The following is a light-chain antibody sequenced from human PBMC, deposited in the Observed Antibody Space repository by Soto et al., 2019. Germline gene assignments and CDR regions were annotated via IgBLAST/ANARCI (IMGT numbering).Light chain of an antibody. Sequence: QSALTQHASVSGSPGQSITISCTGTNSDVGGYNVVSWYQQHPGKAPTLMIYDVSNRPSGVSNRFSGSKSGNTASLNISGLQAEDDADYYCSSYTSSSIPYVFGIGTKLTVL. CDR2: DVS. J-gene: IGLJ1*01. CDR3: SSYTSSSIPYV. CDR1: NSDVGGYNV. V-gene: IGLV2-14*01.